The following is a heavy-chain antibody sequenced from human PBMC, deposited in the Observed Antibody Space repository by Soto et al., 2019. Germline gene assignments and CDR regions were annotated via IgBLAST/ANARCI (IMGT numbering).Heavy chain of an antibody. CDR2: ISYDGSNK. CDR3: AREARGSGY. V-gene: IGHV3-30-3*01. J-gene: IGHJ4*02. Sequence: QVQLVESGGGVVQPGRSLRLSCAASGFTFSSYAMHWVRQAPGKGLEWVAVISYDGSNKYYADSVKGRFTISRDNSKNTLYPQMTSLRAEDTAVYYCAREARGSGYWGQGTLVTVSS. D-gene: IGHD3-10*01. CDR1: GFTFSSYA.